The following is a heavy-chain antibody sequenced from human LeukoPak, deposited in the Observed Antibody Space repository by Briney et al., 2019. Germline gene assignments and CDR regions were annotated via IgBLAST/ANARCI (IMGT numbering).Heavy chain of an antibody. CDR1: GGSFSGYY. J-gene: IGHJ4*02. V-gene: IGHV4-34*01. Sequence: SETLSLTCAVYGGSFSGYYWSWIRQPPGKGLEWIGEINHSGSTYYNPSLKSRVTISVDRSKNQFSLKLSSVTAADTAVYYCARAGDTMVRGVIITSHFDYWGQGTLVTVSS. CDR2: INHSGST. D-gene: IGHD3-10*01. CDR3: ARAGDTMVRGVIITSHFDY.